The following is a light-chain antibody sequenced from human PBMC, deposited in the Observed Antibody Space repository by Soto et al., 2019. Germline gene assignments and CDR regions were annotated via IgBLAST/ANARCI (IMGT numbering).Light chain of an antibody. J-gene: IGLJ7*01. CDR3: AAWDDSLNGAV. CDR1: SSNIGSNT. CDR2: SNN. Sequence: QSVLTQPPSASGTPGQRVTISCSGSSSNIGSNTVNWYQQLPGTAPKLLIYSNNQRPSGVPDPFSGSKSGTSASLAISGLQSEDEADYYCAAWDDSLNGAVFGGGTQLTVL. V-gene: IGLV1-44*01.